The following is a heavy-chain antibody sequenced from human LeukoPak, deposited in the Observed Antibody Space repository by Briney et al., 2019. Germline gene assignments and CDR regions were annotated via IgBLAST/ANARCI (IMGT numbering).Heavy chain of an antibody. Sequence: ASVKVSCKASGYTFTSYYMHWVRQAPGQGLEWMGWMNPNSGNTGYAQKFQGRVTMTRNTSISTAYMELSSLRSEDTAVYYCVSGWTNAFDIWGQGTMVTVSS. CDR2: MNPNSGNT. J-gene: IGHJ3*02. CDR1: GYTFTSYY. D-gene: IGHD3/OR15-3a*01. V-gene: IGHV1-8*02. CDR3: VSGWTNAFDI.